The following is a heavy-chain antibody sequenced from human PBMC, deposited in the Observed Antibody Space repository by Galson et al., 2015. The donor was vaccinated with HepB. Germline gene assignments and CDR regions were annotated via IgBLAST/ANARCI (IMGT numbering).Heavy chain of an antibody. D-gene: IGHD3-10*01. CDR2: NRKKGNSDTT. CDR1: GFTFSDYY. Sequence: SLRLSCAASGFTFSDYYMDWVRQAPGRGLEWVGRNRKKGNSDTTECAAPVKGRFTVSRDDSKNSLYLQMNSLKTEDTALYYCARAGASGIYTFDLWGQGVLATVSS. J-gene: IGHJ4*02. CDR3: ARAGASGIYTFDL. V-gene: IGHV3-72*01.